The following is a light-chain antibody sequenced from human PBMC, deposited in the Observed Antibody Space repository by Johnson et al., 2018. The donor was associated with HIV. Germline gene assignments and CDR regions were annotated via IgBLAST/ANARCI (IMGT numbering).Light chain of an antibody. CDR1: SSNIGNSY. J-gene: IGLJ1*01. Sequence: QPVLTQPPSVSAAPGQKVTISCSGSSSNIGNSYVSWYQQVPGTAPKLLIYDNNKRPSAIPDRFSSSKSGTSATLAITGLQTGDEADYFCGTWDSSLTGFVFGPGTEVTVL. V-gene: IGLV1-51*01. CDR2: DNN. CDR3: GTWDSSLTGFV.